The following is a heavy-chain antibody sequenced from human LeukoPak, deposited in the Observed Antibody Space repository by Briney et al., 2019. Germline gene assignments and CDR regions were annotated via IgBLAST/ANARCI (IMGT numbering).Heavy chain of an antibody. D-gene: IGHD3-9*01. CDR1: GFTFSSYA. Sequence: GGSLRLSCAASGFTFSSYAMHWVRQAPGKGLEYVSAISSNGGSTYYANSVKGRFTISRDNSKNTLYLQMNSLRAEDTAVYYCAKDLFLWVKRYEIAGDAFDIWGQGTMVTVSS. CDR3: AKDLFLWVKRYEIAGDAFDI. CDR2: ISSNGGST. V-gene: IGHV3-64*01. J-gene: IGHJ3*02.